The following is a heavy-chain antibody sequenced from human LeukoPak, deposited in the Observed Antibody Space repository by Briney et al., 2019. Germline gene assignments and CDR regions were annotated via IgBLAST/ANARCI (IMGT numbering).Heavy chain of an antibody. V-gene: IGHV4-59*08. CDR2: INYSGST. D-gene: IGHD3-10*01. Sequence: PSETLSLTCTVSGGSISTYYWAWIRQPPGKGLEWIGHINYSGSTNYNPSLKSRVTMSVDTPNNLFSLNLTSVTAADTAVYYCAGQWLGPSRSGTSNNWFDPWGQGTLVTVSS. CDR1: GGSISTYY. J-gene: IGHJ5*02. CDR3: AGQWLGPSRSGTSNNWFDP.